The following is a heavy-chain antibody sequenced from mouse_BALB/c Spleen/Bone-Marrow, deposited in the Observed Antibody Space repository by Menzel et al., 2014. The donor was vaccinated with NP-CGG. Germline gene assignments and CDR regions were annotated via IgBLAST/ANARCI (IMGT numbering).Heavy chain of an antibody. V-gene: IGHV5-6*01. D-gene: IGHD4-1*01. CDR2: ISGGGSYT. CDR1: GFTFSSYG. J-gene: IGHJ2*01. Sequence: EVKLVESGGDLVKPGGSLKLSCAASGFTFSSYGMSWVRQTPDKRLEWVATISGGGSYTYYPDSVKGRFTISRDNAKNTLYLQMSSLKSEDTAMYYCARLGRDYFDYWGQGTTLTVSS. CDR3: ARLGRDYFDY.